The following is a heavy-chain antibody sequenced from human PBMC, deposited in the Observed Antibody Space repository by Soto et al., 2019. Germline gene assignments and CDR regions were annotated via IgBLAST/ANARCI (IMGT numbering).Heavy chain of an antibody. J-gene: IGHJ6*02. CDR3: ARAGYYGSGSYYNVADYYYYGMDV. D-gene: IGHD3-10*01. CDR1: GGTFSSYA. V-gene: IGHV1-69*01. Sequence: QVQLVQSGAEVKKPGSSVKVSCKASGGTFSSYAISWVRQAPGQGPEWMGGIIPIFGTANYAQKFQGRVTITADESTSTAYMELCSLRSEDTAVYYCARAGYYGSGSYYNVADYYYYGMDVWGQGTTVTVSS. CDR2: IIPIFGTA.